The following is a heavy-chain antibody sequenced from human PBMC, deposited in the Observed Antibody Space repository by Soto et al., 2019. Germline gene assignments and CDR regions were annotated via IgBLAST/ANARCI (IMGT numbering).Heavy chain of an antibody. D-gene: IGHD3-16*01. CDR2: ISSSSSYI. CDR3: ARDQVLGGYEPAFAFDY. Sequence: PGGSLRLSCAASGFTFSSYSMNWVRQAPGKGLEWVSSISSSSSYIYYADSVKGRFTISRDNAKNSLYLQMNSLRAEDTAVYYCARDQVLGGYEPAFAFDYWGQGTLVTVSS. V-gene: IGHV3-21*01. J-gene: IGHJ4*02. CDR1: GFTFSSYS.